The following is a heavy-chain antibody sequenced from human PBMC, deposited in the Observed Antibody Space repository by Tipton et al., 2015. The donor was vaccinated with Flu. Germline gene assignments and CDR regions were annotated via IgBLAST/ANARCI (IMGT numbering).Heavy chain of an antibody. CDR3: ARERGPFDAFDI. D-gene: IGHD3-16*01. J-gene: IGHJ3*02. CDR2: IWIDGTNK. V-gene: IGHV3-33*01. Sequence: QVQLVQSGGGVVRPGTSRTLSCTASGFTFTTYGMHWVRQAPGKGLEWVAVIWIDGTNKYYADSVKGRFTISRDNSENTLYLQMNSLRAEDTAVYYCARERGPFDAFDIWGQGTMVTVSS. CDR1: GFTFTTYG.